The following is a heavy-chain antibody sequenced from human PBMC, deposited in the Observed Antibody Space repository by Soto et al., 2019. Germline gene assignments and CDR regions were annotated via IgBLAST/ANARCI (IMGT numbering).Heavy chain of an antibody. D-gene: IGHD2-2*01. CDR1: GGSFSGYY. CDR3: ARSDCSSTSCYGGGDY. V-gene: IGHV4-34*01. Sequence: QVQLQQWGAGLLKPSETLSLTCAVYGGSFSGYYWSWIRQPQGKGLEWIGEINHSGSTNYNPSLKSRVTISVDTSKNQFSLKLSSVTAADTAVYYCARSDCSSTSCYGGGDYWGQGTLVTVSS. CDR2: INHSGST. J-gene: IGHJ4*02.